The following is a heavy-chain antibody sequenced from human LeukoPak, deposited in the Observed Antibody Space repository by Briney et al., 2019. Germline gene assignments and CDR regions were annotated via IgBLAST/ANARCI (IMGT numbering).Heavy chain of an antibody. J-gene: IGHJ5*02. CDR2: ITTSNTI. Sequence: AGGSLRLSCAASGFTFSLYGMNWVRQAPGKGLEWLSYITTSNTINYADSVKGRFTMSRDNAKNSLYLQMNSLRDEDTAVYYCARSANPGVHEFAPWGQGTLVTVSS. CDR3: ARSANPGVHEFAP. V-gene: IGHV3-48*02. D-gene: IGHD6-6*01. CDR1: GFTFSLYG.